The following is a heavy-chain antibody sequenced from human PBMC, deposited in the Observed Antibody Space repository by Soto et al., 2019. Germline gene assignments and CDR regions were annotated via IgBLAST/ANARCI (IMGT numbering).Heavy chain of an antibody. D-gene: IGHD3-16*01. CDR2: ISYDGSNK. V-gene: IGHV3-30*18. Sequence: QPGGSLRLSCAASGFTFSSYGMHWVRQAPGKGLEWVAVISYDGSNKYYADSVKGRFTISRDNSKNTLYLQMNSLRAEDTAVYYCAKDKQDYVWGSSPGAYWGQGTLVTVSS. CDR1: GFTFSSYG. J-gene: IGHJ4*02. CDR3: AKDKQDYVWGSSPGAY.